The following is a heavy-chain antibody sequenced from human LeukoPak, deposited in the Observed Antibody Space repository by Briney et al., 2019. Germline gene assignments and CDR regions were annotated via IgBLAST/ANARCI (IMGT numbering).Heavy chain of an antibody. J-gene: IGHJ4*02. CDR1: GYTFTSYY. Sequence: ASVKVSCRASGYTFTSYYMHWVRQAPGQGLEWMGIINPSGGSTSYAQKFQGRVTMTRDTSTSTVYMELSRLRSEDTAVYYCARGLGDSSGYYYYFDYWGQGTLVTVSS. V-gene: IGHV1-46*01. D-gene: IGHD3-22*01. CDR2: INPSGGST. CDR3: ARGLGDSSGYYYYFDY.